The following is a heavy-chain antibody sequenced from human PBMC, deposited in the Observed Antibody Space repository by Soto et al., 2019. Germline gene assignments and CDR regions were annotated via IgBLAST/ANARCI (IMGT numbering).Heavy chain of an antibody. J-gene: IGHJ4*02. Sequence: GGSLRLSCAVSGFSLSTYAMNWVRQAPGKGLEWVSGISGSGVRTYYADSVKGRFTISRDTSKNAVYLQMNSLRAEDTAVYFCTKDQVGGYEGVCPPPGDYWGKGPLAT. CDR3: TKDQVGGYEGVCPPPGDY. V-gene: IGHV3-23*01. CDR1: GFSLSTYA. CDR2: ISGSGVRT. D-gene: IGHD2-8*01.